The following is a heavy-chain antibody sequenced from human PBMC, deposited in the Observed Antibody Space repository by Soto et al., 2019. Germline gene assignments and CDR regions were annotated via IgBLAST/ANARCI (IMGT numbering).Heavy chain of an antibody. CDR3: ARDSQREADFDY. D-gene: IGHD1-1*01. J-gene: IGHJ4*02. CDR1: GFTFSSYG. V-gene: IGHV3-33*01. Sequence: GGSLRLSCAASGFTFSSYGIHWVRQAPGKGLEWVAVIWYDGSNKYYADSVKGRFTISRDNSKNTLYLQMNSLRAEDTAVYYCARDSQREADFDYWGQGTLVTVSS. CDR2: IWYDGSNK.